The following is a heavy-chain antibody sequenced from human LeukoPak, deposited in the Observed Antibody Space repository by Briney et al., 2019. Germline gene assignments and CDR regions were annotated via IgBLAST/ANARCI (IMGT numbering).Heavy chain of an antibody. Sequence: GASVKVSCKVSGYAFTCYYMHWVRQAPGQGLEWMGWINPNSGGTNYAQKFQGRVTMTRDTSISTAYMELSRLRSDDTAVYYCAAAYYDSSGYYYVDYWGQGTLVTVSS. CDR3: AAAYYDSSGYYYVDY. V-gene: IGHV1-2*02. D-gene: IGHD3-22*01. CDR2: INPNSGGT. CDR1: GYAFTCYY. J-gene: IGHJ4*02.